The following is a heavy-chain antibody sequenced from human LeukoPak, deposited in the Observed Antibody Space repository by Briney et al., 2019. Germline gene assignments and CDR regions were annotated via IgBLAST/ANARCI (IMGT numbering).Heavy chain of an antibody. CDR3: ARGGATRYCSSTSCQAAFDI. CDR1: GGSISSYY. J-gene: IGHJ3*02. D-gene: IGHD2-2*01. CDR2: IYYSGST. V-gene: IGHV4-59*08. Sequence: SETLSLTCTVSGGSISSYYWSWIRQPPGKGLEWIGYIYYSGSTNYNPSLKSRVTISVDTSKNQFSLKLSSATAADTAVYYCARGGATRYCSSTSCQAAFDIWGQGTMVTVSS.